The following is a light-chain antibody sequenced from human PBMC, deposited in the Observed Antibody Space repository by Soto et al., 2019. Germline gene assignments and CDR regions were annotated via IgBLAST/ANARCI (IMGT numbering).Light chain of an antibody. CDR1: QGISNW. J-gene: IGKJ4*01. V-gene: IGKV1-12*01. Sequence: DIQMTQSPSSVSASVGDRVTITCRASQGISNWLAWYQQQPGKAPKLLIYCASSLQSGVPSRFSGGGSGTNFNLIISSLQPEDFAAFYCQQTNTFLPLTFGGGTKVEI. CDR2: CAS. CDR3: QQTNTFLPLT.